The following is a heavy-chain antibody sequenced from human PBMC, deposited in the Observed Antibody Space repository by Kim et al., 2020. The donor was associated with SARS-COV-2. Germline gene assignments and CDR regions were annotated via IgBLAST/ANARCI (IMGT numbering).Heavy chain of an antibody. CDR2: IYYSGST. J-gene: IGHJ6*02. Sequence: SETLSLTCTVSGGSISSSSYYWGWIRQPPGKGLEWIGSIYYSGSTYYNPSLKSRVTISVDTSKNQFSLKLSSVTAADTAVYYFARHEDGCSSTSCYTHYYYYYGMDVWGQGTTVTVSS. CDR1: GGSISSSSYY. V-gene: IGHV4-39*01. D-gene: IGHD2-2*02. CDR3: ARHEDGCSSTSCYTHYYYYYGMDV.